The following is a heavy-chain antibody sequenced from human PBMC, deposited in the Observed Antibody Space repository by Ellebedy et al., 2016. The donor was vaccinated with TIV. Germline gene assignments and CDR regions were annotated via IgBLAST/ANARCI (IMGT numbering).Heavy chain of an antibody. J-gene: IGHJ1*01. CDR3: ARDRIAAATYAEYLQA. CDR1: GFTFSTYA. V-gene: IGHV3-30-3*01. CDR2: ITHDGSSK. D-gene: IGHD6-13*01. Sequence: GESLKISCVGSGFTFSTYAMHWVRQAPGKGLEWVGAITHDGSSKYYADSMKGRLTISRDNSKNTLYLQMNSLRVDDTAVSYCARDRIAAATYAEYLQAWGLGTLVVVST.